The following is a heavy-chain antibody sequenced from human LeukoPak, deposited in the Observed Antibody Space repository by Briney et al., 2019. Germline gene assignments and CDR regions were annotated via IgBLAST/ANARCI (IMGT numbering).Heavy chain of an antibody. CDR1: GFTFSSYS. D-gene: IGHD1-26*01. V-gene: IGHV3-21*04. CDR2: ISSSSSYI. Sequence: NPGGSLRLSCAASGFTFSSYSMNWVRQAPGKGLEWVSSISSSSSYIYYADSVKGRFTISRDNAKNSLYLQMTSLRADDTAVYYCASHNSGTYYDWGQGALVTVSS. J-gene: IGHJ4*02. CDR3: ASHNSGTYYD.